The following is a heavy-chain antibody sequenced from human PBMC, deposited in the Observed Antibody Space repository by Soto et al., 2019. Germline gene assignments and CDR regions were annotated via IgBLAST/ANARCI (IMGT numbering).Heavy chain of an antibody. Sequence: GGSLRLSCAASGFTFSNAWMSWVRQAPGKGLEWVGRIKSKTDGGTTDYAAPVKGRFTISRDDSKNTLYLQMNSLKTEDTAVYYCTTAVPYYDILTGPRVFDYWGQGTLVTVSS. CDR1: GFTFSNAW. CDR3: TTAVPYYDILTGPRVFDY. D-gene: IGHD3-9*01. J-gene: IGHJ4*02. CDR2: IKSKTDGGTT. V-gene: IGHV3-15*01.